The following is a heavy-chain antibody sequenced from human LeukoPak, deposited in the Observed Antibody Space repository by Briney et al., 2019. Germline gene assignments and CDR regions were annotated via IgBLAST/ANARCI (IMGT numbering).Heavy chain of an antibody. CDR2: ISGSGDNT. J-gene: IGHJ4*02. CDR1: GFTFSSYA. CDR3: AKWKYSNSGIDDY. D-gene: IGHD6-6*01. V-gene: IGHV3-23*01. Sequence: RSGGSLRLSCAASGFTFSSYAMSWVRQVPGKGLEWVSVISGSGDNTYYADSVKGRFTISGDNSKNMLYLQMNSLRAEDTAVYYCAKWKYSNSGIDDYWGQGTLVTVSS.